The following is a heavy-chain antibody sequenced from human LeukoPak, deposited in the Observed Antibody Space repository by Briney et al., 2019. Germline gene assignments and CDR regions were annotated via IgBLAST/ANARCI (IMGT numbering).Heavy chain of an antibody. CDR1: GFTFNSYW. J-gene: IGHJ3*02. V-gene: IGHV3-7*01. Sequence: GGSLRLSCAASGFTFNSYWMSWVRQAPGKGLEWVANIKQDGSVRYYVDSVKGRFTISRDNAENALYLQMNSLRAEDTAVYYYAREGYCSGGSCNYPPGPIDAFDIWGQGTMVTVSS. D-gene: IGHD2-15*01. CDR2: IKQDGSVR. CDR3: AREGYCSGGSCNYPPGPIDAFDI.